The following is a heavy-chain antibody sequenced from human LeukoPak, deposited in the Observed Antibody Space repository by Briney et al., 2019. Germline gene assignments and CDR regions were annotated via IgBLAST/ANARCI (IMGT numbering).Heavy chain of an antibody. CDR3: ARDRARADY. V-gene: IGHV3-21*01. CDR2: ISGSSSYI. Sequence: GGSLRFSCAASGFTFSSYSMNWVRQAPGKGLEWVSSISGSSSYIYYADSVKGRFTISRDNGKNSLYLQMNSLRAEDTAVYYCARDRARADYWGQGTLVTVSS. J-gene: IGHJ4*02. D-gene: IGHD3-10*01. CDR1: GFTFSSYS.